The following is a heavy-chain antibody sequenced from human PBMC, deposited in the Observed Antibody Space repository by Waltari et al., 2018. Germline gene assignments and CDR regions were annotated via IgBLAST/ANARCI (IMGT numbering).Heavy chain of an antibody. CDR3: ARAYYYDSSGDRDFFDY. V-gene: IGHV4-59*01. CDR1: GGSISSDH. J-gene: IGHJ4*02. Sequence: QVQLQESCPGLVKPSETLSLTCTVSGGSISSDHWSWIRQPPGKGLEWIGCIYYSGSTNYNPSLRSRVTITVDTSKNQFSLKLSAVTAADTAVYYCARAYYYDSSGDRDFFDYWGQGTRVTVSS. D-gene: IGHD3-22*01. CDR2: IYYSGST.